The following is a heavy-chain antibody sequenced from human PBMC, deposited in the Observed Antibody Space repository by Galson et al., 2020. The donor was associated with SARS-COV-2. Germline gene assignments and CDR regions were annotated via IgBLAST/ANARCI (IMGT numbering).Heavy chain of an antibody. CDR3: ARDGQSSRGWAFDY. V-gene: IGHV3-33*01. D-gene: IGHD6-19*01. Sequence: GGPLRFSCQALAFPFSAHAMPWFPQAPGKGLDGVAQIFFAGSEKYYGASVRGRFTTSRDSSKNTVYLQMNNLRVDDTAVYYCARDGQSSRGWAFDYWGQGTLLTVSS. CDR2: IFFAGSEK. J-gene: IGHJ4*02. CDR1: AFPFSAHA.